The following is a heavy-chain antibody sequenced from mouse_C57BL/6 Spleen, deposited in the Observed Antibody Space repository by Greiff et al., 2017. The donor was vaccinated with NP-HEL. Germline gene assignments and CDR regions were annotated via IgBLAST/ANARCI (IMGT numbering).Heavy chain of an antibody. CDR3: ARWHGSSYPWFAY. Sequence: QVQLQQSGPELVKPGASVKISCKASGYAFSSSWMNWVKQRPGKGLEWIGRIYPGDGDTNYNGKFKGQATLTADKSSSTAYMQLSSLTSEDSAVYFSARWHGSSYPWFAYWGQGTLVTVSA. CDR1: GYAFSSSW. V-gene: IGHV1-82*01. D-gene: IGHD1-1*01. CDR2: IYPGDGDT. J-gene: IGHJ3*01.